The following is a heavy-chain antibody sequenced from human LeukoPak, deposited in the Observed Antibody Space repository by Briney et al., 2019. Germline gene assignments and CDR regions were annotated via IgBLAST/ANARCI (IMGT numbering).Heavy chain of an antibody. V-gene: IGHV3-74*01. J-gene: IGHJ4*02. CDR1: GFTSSSCW. CDR3: ARKVDTAMVRNFDY. D-gene: IGHD5-18*01. Sequence: PGGSLRLSCAASGFTSSSCWMHSVRQAPGKGLVWVSRINSDGSSTSYADSVKGRFTISRDNAKNTLYLQMNSLRAEDTAVYYCARKVDTAMVRNFDYWGQGTLVTVSS. CDR2: INSDGSST.